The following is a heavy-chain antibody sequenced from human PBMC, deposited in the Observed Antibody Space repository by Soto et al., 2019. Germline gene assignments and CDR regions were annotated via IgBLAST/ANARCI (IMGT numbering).Heavy chain of an antibody. J-gene: IGHJ6*02. D-gene: IGHD2-15*01. CDR1: GYTFTSYG. Sequence: GASVKVSCKASGYTFTSYGISWVRQAPGQGLEWMGWISAYNGNTNYAQKLQGRVTMTTDTSTSTAYMELRSLRSDDTAVYYCARSLYVVVVAATDYYYYGMDGWGQGTTVTVSS. CDR3: ARSLYVVVVAATDYYYYGMDG. V-gene: IGHV1-18*01. CDR2: ISAYNGNT.